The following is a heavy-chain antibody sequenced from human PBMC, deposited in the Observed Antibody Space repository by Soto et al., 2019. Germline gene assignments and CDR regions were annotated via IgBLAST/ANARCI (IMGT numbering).Heavy chain of an antibody. CDR1: GFTFSSYS. CDR3: AKEEKADSSYMDV. J-gene: IGHJ6*03. Sequence: GGSLRLFCAASGFTFSSYSMNWVRQAPGKGLEWVSYISSSSGTIYYADSVKGRFTISRDNSKNTLYLQMNSLRAEGTAVYYCAKEEKADSSYMDVWGKGTTVTVSS. V-gene: IGHV3-48*01. CDR2: ISSSSGTI.